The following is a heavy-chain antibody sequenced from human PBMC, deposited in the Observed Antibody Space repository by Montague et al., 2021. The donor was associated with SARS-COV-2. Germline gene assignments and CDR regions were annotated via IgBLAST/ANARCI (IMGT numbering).Heavy chain of an antibody. D-gene: IGHD3-3*02. Sequence: SLRLSCAASGFTFRNYWMEWVRQGPGKGLVWVSNVNPDGTRTNYADSAKGRDTISRDNAKNTLYLQIDSLTADDTAVYYCARGAFSNALDKWGQGTLVTVSS. CDR1: GFTFRNYW. J-gene: IGHJ4*02. V-gene: IGHV3-74*01. CDR2: VNPDGTRT. CDR3: ARGAFSNALDK.